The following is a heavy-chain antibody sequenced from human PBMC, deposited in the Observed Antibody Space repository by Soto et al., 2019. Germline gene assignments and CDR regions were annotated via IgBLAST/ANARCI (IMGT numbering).Heavy chain of an antibody. CDR1: GFIFSNYE. Sequence: QPGGSLRLSCVASGFIFSNYEMNWVRQAPGKGLEWVSYISSSASNKYYGDSVKGRFTISRDNVKNSVYRQMNSLRVEDSAVDFCARDLDFRGDYYGGDAFDIWGQGTMVTVSS. CDR3: ARDLDFRGDYYGGDAFDI. D-gene: IGHD3-3*01. V-gene: IGHV3-48*03. J-gene: IGHJ3*02. CDR2: ISSSASNK.